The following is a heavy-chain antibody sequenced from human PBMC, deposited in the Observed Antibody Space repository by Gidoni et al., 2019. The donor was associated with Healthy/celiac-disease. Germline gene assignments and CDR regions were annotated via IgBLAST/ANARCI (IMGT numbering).Heavy chain of an antibody. J-gene: IGHJ4*02. V-gene: IGHV3-21*01. CDR3: ARERVVVAATLRAVDY. Sequence: EVQLVESGGGLVKPGGALSLSCAASGFTFSSYSMNWVRQAPGKGLECVSSISSSSSYIYYADSVKGRFTISRDNAKNSLYLQMNSLRAEDTAVYYCARERVVVAATLRAVDYWGQGTLVTVSS. CDR2: ISSSSSYI. D-gene: IGHD2-15*01. CDR1: GFTFSSYS.